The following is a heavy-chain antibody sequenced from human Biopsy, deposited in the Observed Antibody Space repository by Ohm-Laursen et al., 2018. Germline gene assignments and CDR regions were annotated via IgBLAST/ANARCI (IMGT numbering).Heavy chain of an antibody. CDR3: ARDSSRRAREGGMDV. J-gene: IGHJ6*02. CDR1: GFSVSSYD. Sequence: LSLTWAASGFSVSSYDMNWVRQAPGKGLEWISYISETSSHIYDADSVRGRFTVARDIAKNSLYLQLNSLRVEDTAVYYCARDSSRRAREGGMDVWGQGTTVTVSS. V-gene: IGHV3-21*01. D-gene: IGHD6-6*01. CDR2: ISETSSHI.